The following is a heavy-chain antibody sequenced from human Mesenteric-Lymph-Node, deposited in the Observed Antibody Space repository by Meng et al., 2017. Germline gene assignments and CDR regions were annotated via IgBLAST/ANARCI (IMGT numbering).Heavy chain of an antibody. CDR3: ARSYYQTDY. V-gene: IGHV3-11*04. D-gene: IGHD1-26*01. Sequence: GESLKISCAASGFTFSDYYMSWIRQAPGKGLEWVSYISSTGSAIYYADSVKGRFTISRDNAKNSLYLQMNSLRAEDTAVYYCARSYYQTDYWGQGTLVTVSS. CDR1: GFTFSDYY. CDR2: ISSTGSAI. J-gene: IGHJ4*02.